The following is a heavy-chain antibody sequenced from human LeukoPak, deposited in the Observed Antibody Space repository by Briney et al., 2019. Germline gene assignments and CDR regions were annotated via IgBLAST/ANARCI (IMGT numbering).Heavy chain of an antibody. CDR1: GYSFINYW. V-gene: IGHV5-51*01. D-gene: IGHD3-22*01. J-gene: IGHJ4*02. Sequence: GESLKICCEASGYSFINYWIGWRRQMPGKGLEWMGIIYPGDSDTRYSPSFQGQVTISADKSISTAYLQWSSLKASDTAMYYCARRAYYDSVYCDYWGQGTLVTVSS. CDR2: IYPGDSDT. CDR3: ARRAYYDSVYCDY.